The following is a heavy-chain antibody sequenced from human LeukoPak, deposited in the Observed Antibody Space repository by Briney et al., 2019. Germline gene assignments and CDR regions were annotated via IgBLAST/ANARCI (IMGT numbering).Heavy chain of an antibody. J-gene: IGHJ3*01. CDR1: GFSLINSD. D-gene: IGHD5-24*01. V-gene: IGHV3-30*02. CDR2: VLYDGSEK. CDR3: ARNRVGFHYADAFDL. Sequence: PGGSLRLSCAASGFSLINSDMHWVRQAPGKGLEWVAFVLYDGSEKHYADSLKGRFTISRDNSKNTLYLQMNSLRGEDTAVYYCARNRVGFHYADAFDLWGQGTMVTVSS.